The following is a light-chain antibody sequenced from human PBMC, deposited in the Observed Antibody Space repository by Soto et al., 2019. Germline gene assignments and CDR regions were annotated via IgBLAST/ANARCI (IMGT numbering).Light chain of an antibody. CDR3: CSYAASHTFV. CDR1: SSDVGGYNY. Sequence: QSALTQPRSVSGSPGQSVTISCTGTSSDVGGYNYVSWYQQHPGKAPKLMIYEATERPSGVPDRFSGSKSGNTASLTISGLQAEDEGDYYCCSYAASHTFVFGGGTQLTVL. J-gene: IGLJ2*01. CDR2: EAT. V-gene: IGLV2-11*01.